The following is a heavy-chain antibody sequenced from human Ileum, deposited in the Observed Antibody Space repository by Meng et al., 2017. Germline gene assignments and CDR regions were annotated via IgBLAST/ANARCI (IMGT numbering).Heavy chain of an antibody. V-gene: IGHV4-34*01. CDR2: IHPSGST. Sequence: QVQLRQWGAGLLKPSETLSLPCAVYGGSFSNYYLTWIRQSPGKGLEWIGEIHPSGSTYYSPSLQSRVTITLDTSKNQFSLTLNSVTAADTAVYYCARGDDWAKSGNFWGQGTLVTVSS. CDR1: GGSFSNYY. D-gene: IGHD3-9*01. CDR3: ARGDDWAKSGNF. J-gene: IGHJ4*02.